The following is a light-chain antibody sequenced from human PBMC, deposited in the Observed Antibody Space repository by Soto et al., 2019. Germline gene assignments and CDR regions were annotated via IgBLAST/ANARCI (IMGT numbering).Light chain of an antibody. V-gene: IGLV1-40*01. CDR2: ANS. CDR3: QSYDSSLSGSV. J-gene: IGLJ2*01. CDR1: SSNIGVGYD. Sequence: QSVLTQPPSVSGAPGQRVTISCTGSSSNIGVGYDVHWYQHLPGTAPKLLIYANSNRPSGVPDRFSGSKSGTSASLAITGLQAEDEADYYCQSYDSSLSGSVFGGGTKVTVL.